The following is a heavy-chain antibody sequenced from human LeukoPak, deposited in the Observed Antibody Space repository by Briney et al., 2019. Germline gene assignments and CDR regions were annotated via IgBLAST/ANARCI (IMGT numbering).Heavy chain of an antibody. V-gene: IGHV4-61*01. D-gene: IGHD3-10*01. CDR2: IYYSGST. CDR1: GGSVSSGSYY. J-gene: IGHJ4*02. CDR3: AREHYYGSGSYYQRTDY. Sequence: SETLSLTCTVSGGSVSSGSYYWSWLRQPPGKGLEWIGNIYYSGSTNYYPSLKSRITISVDTSKNQFSLKLSSVTAADTAVYYCAREHYYGSGSYYQRTDYWGQGTLVTVSS.